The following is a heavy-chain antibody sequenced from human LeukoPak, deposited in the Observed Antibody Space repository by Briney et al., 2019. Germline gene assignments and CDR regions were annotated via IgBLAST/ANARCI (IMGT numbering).Heavy chain of an antibody. J-gene: IGHJ4*02. CDR3: ARVAIEGFGVNYFDY. CDR2: IYHTGST. V-gene: IGHV4-4*02. Sequence: KASETLSLTCAVSGGSISTSNWWSWVRQSPGKGLEWIGEIYHTGSTDYTPSLKSRVTISVDRSKNQFSLNLSSVTAADTAVYYCARVAIEGFGVNYFDYWGQGTLVTVSS. CDR1: GGSISTSNW. D-gene: IGHD3-10*01.